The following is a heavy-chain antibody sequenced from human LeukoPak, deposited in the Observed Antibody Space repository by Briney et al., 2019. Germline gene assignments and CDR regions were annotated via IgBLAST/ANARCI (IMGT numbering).Heavy chain of an antibody. Sequence: SSETLSLTRAVYGGSFSGYYWSWIPQPPGKGVEWTGEINHSGSTNYNPSLKSRVTISVDTSKNQFSLKLSSVTAADTAVYYCARTGTPQEDYWGQGTLVTVSS. CDR2: INHSGST. V-gene: IGHV4-34*01. CDR1: GGSFSGYY. CDR3: ARTGTPQEDY. D-gene: IGHD1-7*01. J-gene: IGHJ4*02.